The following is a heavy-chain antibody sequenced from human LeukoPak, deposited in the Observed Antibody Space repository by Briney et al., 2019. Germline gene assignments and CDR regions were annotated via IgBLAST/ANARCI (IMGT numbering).Heavy chain of an antibody. Sequence: ASVKVSCKASGYTFTSYDINWVRQAPGQGLEWMGWVTPTTGNTGYAQKFQGRVTITRDTSIGTTYLELSSLRSEDTAMYYCARGETQCMDYWGQGTLVTVST. J-gene: IGHJ4*02. D-gene: IGHD2-8*01. V-gene: IGHV1-8*03. CDR3: ARGETQCMDY. CDR2: VTPTTGNT. CDR1: GYTFTSYD.